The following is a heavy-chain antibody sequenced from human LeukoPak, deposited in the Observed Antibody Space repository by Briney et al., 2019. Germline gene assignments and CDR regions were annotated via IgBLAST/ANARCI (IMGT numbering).Heavy chain of an antibody. CDR2: IIPILGIA. J-gene: IGHJ4*02. D-gene: IGHD1-26*01. CDR1: GGTFSSYA. Sequence: LVKVSCKASGGTFSSYAISWVRQAPGQGLEWMGRIIPILGIANYAQKFQGRVTITADKSTSTAYMELSSLRSEDTAVYYCARDRGGSHNDYWGQGTLVTVSS. V-gene: IGHV1-69*04. CDR3: ARDRGGSHNDY.